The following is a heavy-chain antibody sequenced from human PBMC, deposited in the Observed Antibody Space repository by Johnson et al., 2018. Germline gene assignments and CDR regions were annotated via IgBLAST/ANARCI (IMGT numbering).Heavy chain of an antibody. CDR1: GFTFSSYS. Sequence: VQLVESGGGLVQXGGSLRLXCAASGFTFSSYSMNWVRQAPGKGLVWVSRISRDGSSTSYAASVEGRFTISRDNAKNTLYLQMNSLRAEDTAVYYCARDTELDYYDSSGYYLGYFQHWGQGTLVTVSS. CDR2: ISRDGSST. CDR3: ARDTELDYYDSSGYYLGYFQH. V-gene: IGHV3-74*01. D-gene: IGHD3-22*01. J-gene: IGHJ1*01.